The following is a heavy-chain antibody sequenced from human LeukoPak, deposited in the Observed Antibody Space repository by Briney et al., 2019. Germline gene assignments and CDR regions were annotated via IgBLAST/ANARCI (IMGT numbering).Heavy chain of an antibody. CDR3: ANEARGYSYGRSFDY. D-gene: IGHD5-18*01. V-gene: IGHV3-7*03. CDR1: GFTFSSYW. J-gene: IGHJ4*02. Sequence: GGSLRLSCAASGFTFSSYWMSWVRQAPGKGLEWVANIKQDGSEKYYVDSVKGRFTISRDNAKNSLYLQMNSLRAEDTAVYYCANEARGYSYGRSFDYWGQGTLVTVSS. CDR2: IKQDGSEK.